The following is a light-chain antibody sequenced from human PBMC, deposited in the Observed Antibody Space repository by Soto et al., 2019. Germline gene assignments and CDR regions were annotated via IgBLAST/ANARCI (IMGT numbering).Light chain of an antibody. J-gene: IGKJ5*01. CDR1: QSLNSK. CDR3: QQYSDWPRVT. CDR2: AAS. Sequence: ETVMRQSPATLSVTIGERVTLSCRASQSLNSKLAWYQHKPGQAPRLLIHAASTRANGIPARFSGSGSGTEFTLTISSLQSEDFAVYYCQQYSDWPRVTFGQGRRLEI. V-gene: IGKV3-15*01.